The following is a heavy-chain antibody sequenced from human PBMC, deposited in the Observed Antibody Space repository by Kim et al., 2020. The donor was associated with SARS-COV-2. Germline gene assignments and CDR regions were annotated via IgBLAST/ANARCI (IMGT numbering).Heavy chain of an antibody. CDR1: GYTFTGYY. J-gene: IGHJ6*02. Sequence: ASVKVSCKASGYTFTGYYMHWVRQAPGQGLEWMGWINPNSGGTNYAQKFQGRVTMTRDTSISTAYMELSRLRSDDTAVYYCARPPGGRSGYDGMDVWGQGTRVSVSS. V-gene: IGHV1-2*02. CDR2: INPNSGGT. CDR3: ARPPGGRSGYDGMDV. D-gene: IGHD1-1*01.